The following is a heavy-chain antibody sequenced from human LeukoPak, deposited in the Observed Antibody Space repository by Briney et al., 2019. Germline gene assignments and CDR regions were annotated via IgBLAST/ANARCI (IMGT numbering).Heavy chain of an antibody. D-gene: IGHD3-16*02. CDR2: IIPIVGIT. V-gene: IGHV1-69*04. CDR3: ARGRRRAASYYFDY. J-gene: IGHJ4*02. CDR1: GGTFSSYA. Sequence: SVKVSCKASGGTFSSYAISWVRQAPGQGLEWMGRIIPIVGITNNAQKFQGRVTITADKSTSTAYMELSGLRSDDTAVYYCARGRRRAASYYFDYWGQGTLVTVSS.